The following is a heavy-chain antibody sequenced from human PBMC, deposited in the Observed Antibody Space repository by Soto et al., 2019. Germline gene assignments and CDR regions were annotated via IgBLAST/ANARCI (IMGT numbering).Heavy chain of an antibody. D-gene: IGHD4-17*01. CDR2: ISFDGTKK. J-gene: IGHJ6*02. CDR1: GFTFNIYA. Sequence: PGGSLRLSCAASGFTFNIYALHWVRQAPGKGLEWVAVISFDGTKKYYSDSVKGRFTISRDNLKNTLYLQMNNLRVEDAALYFCARADDYGYRYINYGLDVWGQGTTVTVSS. CDR3: ARADDYGYRYINYGLDV. V-gene: IGHV3-30-3*01.